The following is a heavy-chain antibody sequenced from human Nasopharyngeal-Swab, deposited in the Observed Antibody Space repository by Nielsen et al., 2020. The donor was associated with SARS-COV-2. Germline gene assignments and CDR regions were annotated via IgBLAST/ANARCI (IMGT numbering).Heavy chain of an antibody. CDR1: GFTFSNYA. D-gene: IGHD1-1*01. Sequence: GESLKISCAASGFTFSNYAMHWVRQAPGKGPEWVAVISYDGSNKYYADSAKGRFTISRDNSKNTLYLQMNSLTAEDTAVYYCARGNNWADDAFDIWGQGTMVTVSS. CDR2: ISYDGSNK. J-gene: IGHJ3*02. CDR3: ARGNNWADDAFDI. V-gene: IGHV3-30*14.